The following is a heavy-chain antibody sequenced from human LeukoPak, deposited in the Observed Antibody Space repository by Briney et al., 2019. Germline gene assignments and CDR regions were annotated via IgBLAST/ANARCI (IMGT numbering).Heavy chain of an antibody. Sequence: SETLSLTCTVSGGSISSSDYYWDWIRQPPGMGLEYIGSIYYSGSTYYNPSLKSRVTISVDTSKNQFSLKLSSVTAADTAVYYCARHRGSSSLFDYWGQGTLVTVSS. D-gene: IGHD6-6*01. CDR2: IYYSGST. V-gene: IGHV4-39*01. J-gene: IGHJ4*02. CDR3: ARHRGSSSLFDY. CDR1: GGSISSSDYY.